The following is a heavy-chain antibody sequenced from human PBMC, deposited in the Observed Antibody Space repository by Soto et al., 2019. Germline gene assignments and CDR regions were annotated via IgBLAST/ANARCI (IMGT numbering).Heavy chain of an antibody. CDR1: GFTLSSNG. J-gene: IGHJ3*02. V-gene: IGHV3-33*08. CDR3: ARDRYPNYPPDAFDI. CDR2: IWYDGSDK. Sequence: GGSLRLSCAAPGFTLSSNGMHWVRQAPGKGLEWVAFIWYDGSDKYYADSVKGRFTSSRDNSKNTLYLQMNSLRAEDTAVYYCARDRYPNYPPDAFDIWGQGTLVTVSS. D-gene: IGHD4-4*01.